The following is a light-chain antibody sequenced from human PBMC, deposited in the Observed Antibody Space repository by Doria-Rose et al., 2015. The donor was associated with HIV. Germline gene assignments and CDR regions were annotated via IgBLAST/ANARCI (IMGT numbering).Light chain of an antibody. CDR1: QSISSS. CDR3: QQSFSIALT. CDR2: VAS. J-gene: IGKJ3*01. Sequence: TQSPSSLSASVGDRVTITCRASQSISSSLNWYQQKPGKAPKLLINVASNLQSGVPPRFSGSRSGTDFTLAISSLQPEDFATYYCQQSFSIALTFGPGTKVDIK. V-gene: IGKV1-39*01.